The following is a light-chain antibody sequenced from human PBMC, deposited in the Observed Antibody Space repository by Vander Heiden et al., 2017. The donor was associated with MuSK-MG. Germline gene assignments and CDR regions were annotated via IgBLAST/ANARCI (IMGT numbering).Light chain of an antibody. Sequence: QAVLTQPPSASGTPGKGVTISCSGSSSNIGTNTVNWYQQLPGTAPKLLVYRINQRPSGVPDRFSGSKSGTSASLAISGLQSEDEADYYCATWDDSLNGPVFGGGTKVTVL. V-gene: IGLV1-44*01. CDR1: SSNIGTNT. CDR2: RIN. CDR3: ATWDDSLNGPV. J-gene: IGLJ2*01.